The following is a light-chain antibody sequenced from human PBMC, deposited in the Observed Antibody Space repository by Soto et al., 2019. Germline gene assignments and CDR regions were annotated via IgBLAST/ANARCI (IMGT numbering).Light chain of an antibody. Sequence: DIQMTQSPSSLSASVGDRVTITCRASQSISSYLNWYQQKPGKAPKLLIYAASSLQSGVPSRFSGSGSGTDFTLTISSLQPEDFATYYCQQSYSTPITFGQGTRRESK. CDR3: QQSYSTPIT. J-gene: IGKJ5*01. CDR1: QSISSY. CDR2: AAS. V-gene: IGKV1-39*01.